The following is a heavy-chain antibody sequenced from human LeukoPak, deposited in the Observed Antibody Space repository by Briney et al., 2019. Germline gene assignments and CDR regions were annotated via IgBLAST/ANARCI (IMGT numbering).Heavy chain of an antibody. D-gene: IGHD3-10*01. CDR1: VGSVGSDNSY. Sequence: PSETLSLTCTVSVGSVGSDNSYWNWIRQPAGEGLEWIGRIYADGSSTYNPSLQSRVTILVDKSKNQFSLRLSSMTAADTAMYYCARGYYYRTWGLGTLVTVSS. CDR3: ARGYYYRT. J-gene: IGHJ4*02. V-gene: IGHV4-61*02. CDR2: IYADGSS.